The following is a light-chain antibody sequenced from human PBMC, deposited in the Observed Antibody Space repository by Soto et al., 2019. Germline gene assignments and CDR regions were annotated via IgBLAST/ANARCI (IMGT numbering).Light chain of an antibody. CDR1: SSDVGGYNY. CDR2: EVS. V-gene: IGLV2-8*01. CDR3: SSFAGNNNLV. J-gene: IGLJ2*01. Sequence: QSALTQPPSASGSPGQSVTISCTGTSSDVGGYNYVSWYQQHPGKAPKLMISEVSKRPSGVPNRFSGSKSGNMASLTVSGLQAEYEADYYCSSFAGNNNLVFGGGTKLTVL.